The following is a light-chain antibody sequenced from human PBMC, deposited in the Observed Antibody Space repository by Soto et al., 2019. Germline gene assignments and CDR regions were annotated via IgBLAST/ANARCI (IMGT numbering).Light chain of an antibody. CDR2: GFS. V-gene: IGKV3-20*01. CDR1: QRASSQY. CDR3: QDFDSPPWT. Sequence: GLTQSPATLSLAPGERATLSCRASQRASSQYPSWYQLRPDQPPRLLSYGFSMRADGITVRFSGSGSGSEFTLTIIRLESEDFSVYYCQDFDSPPWTFGQGTKVEN. J-gene: IGKJ1*01.